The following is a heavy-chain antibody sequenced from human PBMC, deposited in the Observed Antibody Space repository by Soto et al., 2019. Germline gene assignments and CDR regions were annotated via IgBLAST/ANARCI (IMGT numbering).Heavy chain of an antibody. V-gene: IGHV3-33*01. Sequence: QVQLVESGGGVVQPGRSLRLSCAASGFTFSSYGMHWVRQAPGKGLEWVAVIWYDGSNKYYADSVKGRFTISRDNSKNTLYLQMNSLRAEDTAVYYCARGGYGWELLLFPYLDYWGQGTLVTVSS. D-gene: IGHD1-26*01. J-gene: IGHJ4*02. CDR2: IWYDGSNK. CDR1: GFTFSSYG. CDR3: ARGGYGWELLLFPYLDY.